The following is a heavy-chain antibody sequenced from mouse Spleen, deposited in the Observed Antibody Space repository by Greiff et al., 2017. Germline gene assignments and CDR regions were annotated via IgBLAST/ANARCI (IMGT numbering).Heavy chain of an antibody. Sequence: EVHLVESGGGLVKPGGSLKLSCAASGFTFSSYAMSWVRQTPEKRLEWVAAINSNGGSTYYPDTVKDRFTISRDNAKNTLYLQMSSLRSEDTALYYCASRYGNYVWFAYWGQGTLVTVSA. CDR3: ASRYGNYVWFAY. CDR1: GFTFSSYA. CDR2: INSNGGST. D-gene: IGHD2-1*01. V-gene: IGHV5-6-2*01. J-gene: IGHJ3*01.